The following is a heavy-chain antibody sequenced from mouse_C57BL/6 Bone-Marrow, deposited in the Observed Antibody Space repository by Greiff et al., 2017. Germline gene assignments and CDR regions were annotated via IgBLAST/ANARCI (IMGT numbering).Heavy chain of an antibody. D-gene: IGHD1-1*02. CDR1: GYTFTDYY. V-gene: IGHV1-19*01. CDR2: INPYNGGT. Sequence: EVQLQQSGPVLVKPGASVKMSCKASGYTFTDYYMNWVKQSHGKSLEWIGVINPYNGGTSYNQKFKGKATLTVDKSSSTAYMELNSLTSEDSAVYYCARWRGSFWYFEVWGTGTTVTVSS. CDR3: ARWRGSFWYFEV. J-gene: IGHJ1*03.